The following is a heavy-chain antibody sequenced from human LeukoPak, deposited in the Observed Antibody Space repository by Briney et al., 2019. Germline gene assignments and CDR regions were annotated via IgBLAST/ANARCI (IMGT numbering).Heavy chain of an antibody. Sequence: GSLRLSCAASGFTVSSNYMSWVRQAPGKGLEWVSVLYSGGNTYHADSVKGRFTISRDNSKNTLYLQMNSLRAEDTAVYYCAREGASSSFGYWGQGTLVTVSS. CDR1: GFTVSSNY. V-gene: IGHV3-53*01. CDR3: AREGASSSFGY. CDR2: LYSGGNT. D-gene: IGHD6-13*01. J-gene: IGHJ4*02.